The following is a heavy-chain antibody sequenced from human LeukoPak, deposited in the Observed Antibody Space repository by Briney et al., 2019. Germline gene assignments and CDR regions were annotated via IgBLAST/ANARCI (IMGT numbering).Heavy chain of an antibody. CDR1: GFTFADAW. J-gene: IGHJ4*02. D-gene: IGHD3-3*01. CDR3: TVDFWSGYPFN. V-gene: IGHV3-15*07. Sequence: PGGSLRLSCAASGFTFADAWMNWVRQAPGKGLEWVGRIKSKTDGGTTDYAAPVKGRFTISRDDSKNTLYLQMDSLKTEDTAGYYCTVDFWSGYPFNWGQGTLVTVSS. CDR2: IKSKTDGGTT.